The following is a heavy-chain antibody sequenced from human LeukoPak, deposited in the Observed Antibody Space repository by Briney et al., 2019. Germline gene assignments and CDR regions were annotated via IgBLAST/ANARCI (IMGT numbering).Heavy chain of an antibody. CDR2: IYPGDSDT. CDR1: GYSFTSYW. CDR3: ARRGSTIETFDP. V-gene: IGHV5-51*01. Sequence: GESLKISCMGSGYSFTSYWIAWVRQMPGKGLGWMGIIYPGDSDTRYNPSFQGQVTISADKSINTAYLQWSSLKASDTAMYFCARRGSTIETFDPWGQGTLVTVSS. J-gene: IGHJ5*02. D-gene: IGHD2-15*01.